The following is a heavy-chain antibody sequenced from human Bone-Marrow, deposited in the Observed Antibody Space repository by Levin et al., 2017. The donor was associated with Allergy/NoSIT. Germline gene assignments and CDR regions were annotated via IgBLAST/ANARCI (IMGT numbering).Heavy chain of an antibody. V-gene: IGHV1-69*01. D-gene: IGHD1-7*01. CDR2: VIPMLNAA. CDR1: GDTFANYP. CDR3: ARGLTGTTAYAY. J-gene: IGHJ4*02. Sequence: PGESLKISCKASGDTFANYPITWVRQAPGQGLEWMGGVIPMLNAANYAQKFQGRVTFTADESTSTAYMELSGLTPDDTAVYYCARGLTGTTAYAYWGQGALVIVSS.